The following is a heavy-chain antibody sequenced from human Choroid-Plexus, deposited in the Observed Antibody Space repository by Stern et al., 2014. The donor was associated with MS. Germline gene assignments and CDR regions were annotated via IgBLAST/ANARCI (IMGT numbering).Heavy chain of an antibody. CDR2: IPYTGST. J-gene: IGHJ4*02. CDR3: ASWVGARRRRFDY. V-gene: IGHV4-39*01. D-gene: IGHD1-26*01. CDR1: GGPISSSSYY. Sequence: VQLVESGPGLVKPSETLSLTCTVSGGPISSSSYYWGWIRQPPGKGLEWIGTIPYTGSTNYNPSLKSRVTFSLDMSRNPFFLTLGSGTAADTAVYYCASWVGARRRRFDYWGQGTLVTVSS.